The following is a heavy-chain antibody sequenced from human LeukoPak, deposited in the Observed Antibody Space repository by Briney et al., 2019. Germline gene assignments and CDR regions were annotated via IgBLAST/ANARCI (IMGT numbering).Heavy chain of an antibody. V-gene: IGHV4-59*12. J-gene: IGHJ5*02. D-gene: IGHD3-22*01. Sequence: SETLSLTCTVSGGSISTYYWSWIRQPPGKGLEWIGNIYYSGSTTYNPSLKSRVTISVDTSKNQFSLKLSSVTAADTAVYYCARRITMIVVVRWFDPWGQGTLVTVSS. CDR2: IYYSGST. CDR1: GGSISTYY. CDR3: ARRITMIVVVRWFDP.